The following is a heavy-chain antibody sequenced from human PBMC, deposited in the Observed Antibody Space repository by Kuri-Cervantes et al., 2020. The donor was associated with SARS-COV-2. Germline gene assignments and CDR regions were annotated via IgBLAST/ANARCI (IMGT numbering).Heavy chain of an antibody. D-gene: IGHD1-20*01. CDR2: IYYSGST. CDR3: ARDVVTGNRVGPTSDAFDI. CDR1: DRTIRNSSYY. J-gene: IGHJ3*02. Sequence: SDTLSHTCSVSDRTIRNSSYYWGWIRQPPGKGLEWIGSIYYSGSTYYNPSLKSRVTISVDTSKNQFSLKLSSVTAADTAVYYCARDVVTGNRVGPTSDAFDIWGQGTMVTVSS. V-gene: IGHV4-39*07.